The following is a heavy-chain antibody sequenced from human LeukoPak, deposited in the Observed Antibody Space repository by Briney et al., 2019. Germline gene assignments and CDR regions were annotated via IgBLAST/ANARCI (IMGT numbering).Heavy chain of an antibody. Sequence: PGGSLRFSCAASGFTFSTYSMNWVRQAPGKGLEWVSYISSNSSTIYYADSVKGRFTISRDNAKNSLYLQMNSLRAEDTAVYYCARGSTYYDSSGQVPFDYWGQGTLVTVSS. CDR3: ARGSTYYDSSGQVPFDY. CDR1: GFTFSTYS. V-gene: IGHV3-48*01. D-gene: IGHD3-22*01. J-gene: IGHJ4*02. CDR2: ISSNSSTI.